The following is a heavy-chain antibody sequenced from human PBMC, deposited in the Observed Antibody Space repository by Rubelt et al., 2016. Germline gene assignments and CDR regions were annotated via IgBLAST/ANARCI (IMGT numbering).Heavy chain of an antibody. Sequence: QLQLQESGPGLVKPSETLSLTCTVSGGSTSSSTYYWGWVRQPPGKGLEWIGYIYYSGSTYYNPSLKSRVTISVDTSKNQVSQKLSSVTAADTAVYYCARIGHSSDTWGQGTLVTVSS. CDR1: GGSTSSSTYY. CDR2: IYYSGST. D-gene: IGHD6-19*01. V-gene: IGHV4-39*07. CDR3: ARIGHSSDT. J-gene: IGHJ5*02.